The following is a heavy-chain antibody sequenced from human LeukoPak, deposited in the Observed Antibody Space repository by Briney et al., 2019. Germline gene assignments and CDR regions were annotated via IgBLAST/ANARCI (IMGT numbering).Heavy chain of an antibody. D-gene: IGHD2-21*01. CDR3: ATGEGH. V-gene: IGHV3-48*04. J-gene: IGHJ4*02. Sequence: PGGSLRLSCAASGFIFSSYSMSWVRQAPGKGLEWVSYINGPSDTIYYADSVKGRFSISRDNAKYSVYLQMSSLRAEDTAVYYCATGEGHWGQGTLVTVSS. CDR1: GFIFSSYS. CDR2: INGPSDTI.